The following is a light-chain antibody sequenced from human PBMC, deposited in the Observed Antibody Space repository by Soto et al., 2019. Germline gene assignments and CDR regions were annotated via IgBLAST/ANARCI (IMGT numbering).Light chain of an antibody. CDR3: QQRSNWPLT. CDR1: QSVSSY. CDR2: DAS. Sequence: ETVLTQSPATLSLSPGERATLSCRASQSVSSYLAWYQQKPGQAPRLLIYDASNRATGIPARFSGSGSGTDFTLTISSLEPEDFAVFYCQQRSNWPLTFGGGTKVDNK. J-gene: IGKJ4*01. V-gene: IGKV3-11*01.